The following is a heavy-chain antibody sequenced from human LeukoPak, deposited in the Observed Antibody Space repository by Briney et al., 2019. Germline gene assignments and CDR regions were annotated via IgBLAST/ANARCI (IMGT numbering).Heavy chain of an antibody. CDR2: ISAYNGNT. V-gene: IGHV1-18*01. J-gene: IGHJ6*03. CDR1: GYTFTSYG. D-gene: IGHD2-21*01. CDR3: AGEGIPQWYYYMDV. Sequence: ASVTVSCKASGYTFTSYGISWVRQAPGQGLEWMGWISAYNGNTNYAQKLQGRVTMTTDTSTSTAYMELRSLRSDDTAVYYCAGEGIPQWYYYMDVWGKGTTVTISS.